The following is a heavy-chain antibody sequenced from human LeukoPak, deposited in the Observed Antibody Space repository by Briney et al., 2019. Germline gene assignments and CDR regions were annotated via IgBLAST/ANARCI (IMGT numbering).Heavy chain of an antibody. Sequence: SETLSLTCTVSGVSISSSSYYWGWLRQPPGKGLEWIGSIYYSGSTYYNPSLKSLITISVDTSKNQFSLKLSSVAAADTAGYYCARLEYSSWFQPSYYYYCYMDVWGKGTTVTVSS. D-gene: IGHD6-6*01. CDR2: IYYSGST. CDR1: GVSISSSSYY. CDR3: ARLEYSSWFQPSYYYYCYMDV. V-gene: IGHV4-39*01. J-gene: IGHJ6*03.